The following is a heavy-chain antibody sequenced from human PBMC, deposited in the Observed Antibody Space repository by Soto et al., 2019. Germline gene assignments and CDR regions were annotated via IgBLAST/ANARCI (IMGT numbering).Heavy chain of an antibody. CDR1: GFTFSSYS. CDR3: ARDPYYYDSSGYFDY. CDR2: ISSSSSTI. D-gene: IGHD3-22*01. V-gene: IGHV3-48*02. Sequence: GGSLRLSCAASGFTFSSYSMNWVRQAPGKGLEWVSYISSSSSTIYYADSVKGRFTISRDNAKNSLYLQMNSLRDEDTAVYYCARDPYYYDSSGYFDYWGQGTLVTVSS. J-gene: IGHJ4*02.